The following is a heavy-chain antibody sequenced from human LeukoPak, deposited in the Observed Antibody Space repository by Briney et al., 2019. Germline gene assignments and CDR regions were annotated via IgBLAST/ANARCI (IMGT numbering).Heavy chain of an antibody. J-gene: IGHJ4*02. CDR1: GFTFSSYW. CDR3: AKDIRTPYGDYV. D-gene: IGHD4-17*01. CDR2: INQDGSEK. Sequence: GGSLRLSCAASGFTFSSYWMSWVRQAPGKGLEWVANINQDGSEKYYVDSVKGRFTLSRDNAKNSLYLQMNSLRAEDTALYYCAKDIRTPYGDYVWGQGTLVTVSS. V-gene: IGHV3-7*03.